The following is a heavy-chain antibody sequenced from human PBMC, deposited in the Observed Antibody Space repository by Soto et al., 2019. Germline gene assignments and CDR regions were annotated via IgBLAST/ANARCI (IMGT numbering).Heavy chain of an antibody. CDR3: MRALVNSFVLVPANMATNWFKP. CDR2: ISADGSKA. D-gene: IGHD2-2*01. J-gene: IGHJ5*02. CDR1: GFTFKNHA. Sequence: GGSLRSSFAASGFTFKNHAMHWVRQSPGKVPELVAVISADGSKAYYVYSLKGRFIISRDNSINTVYLQMNTLRHDDTALSYCMRALVNSFVLVPANMATNWFKPWGHGTLVTVSS. V-gene: IGHV3-30*01.